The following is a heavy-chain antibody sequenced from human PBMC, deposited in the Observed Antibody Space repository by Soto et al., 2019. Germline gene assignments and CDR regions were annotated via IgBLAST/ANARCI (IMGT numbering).Heavy chain of an antibody. CDR2: ISAYNGDT. V-gene: IGHV1-18*01. J-gene: IGHJ6*02. CDR1: VYTFTSYG. D-gene: IGHD1-26*01. CDR3: ARSSGTYPPSRYYYGLDV. Sequence: QVQLVQSGPEVKKPGASVKVSCKASVYTFTSYGFSWVRQAPGQGLEWMGWISAYNGDTNYPQKFQARVTMTTDTSTSTAYLDLRSLRSDDTAVYYCARSSGTYPPSRYYYGLDVWGQGTTVTVSS.